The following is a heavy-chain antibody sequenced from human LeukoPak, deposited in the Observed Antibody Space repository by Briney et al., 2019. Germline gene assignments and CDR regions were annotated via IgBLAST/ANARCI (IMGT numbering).Heavy chain of an antibody. CDR2: ISSDGSST. D-gene: IGHD1-26*01. Sequence: GGSLRLSCAASGFTFSDYWMHWVRQVPGKGLVWVSRISSDGSSTIYADSVKGRFTISRDNANNTLYLQMNSLRGEDTAVYYCAREWALPGAYYMDVWGKGTTVTVSS. CDR1: GFTFSDYW. J-gene: IGHJ6*03. V-gene: IGHV3-74*01. CDR3: AREWALPGAYYMDV.